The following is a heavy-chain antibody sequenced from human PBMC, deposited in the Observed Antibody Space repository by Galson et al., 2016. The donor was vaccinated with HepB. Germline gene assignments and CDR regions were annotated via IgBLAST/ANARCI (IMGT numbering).Heavy chain of an antibody. V-gene: IGHV3-15*01. CDR3: TTGGDYYDILTGYFKSLWYFDY. J-gene: IGHJ4*02. D-gene: IGHD3-9*01. CDR1: GFTFSNAW. CDR2: IKSKSDGGTI. Sequence: SLRLSCAASGFTFSNAWMRWVRQAPGKGLEWVGRIKSKSDGGTIDYITPVKGRFIISRNDSENTLFLQMNNLKTEDTAVYYCTTGGDYYDILTGYFKSLWYFDYWGQGALVTVSS.